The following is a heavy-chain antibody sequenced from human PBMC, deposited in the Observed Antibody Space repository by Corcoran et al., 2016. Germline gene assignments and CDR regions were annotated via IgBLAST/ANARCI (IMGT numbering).Heavy chain of an antibody. Sequence: EVQLVESGGGLVQPGGSLRLSCVASGFTFSSYSMNWVRQAPGTGLEWVSYISSSSSTIYYADSVKGRFTISRDNAKNSLYLQMNSLRAEDTAVYYCASDSYNWKPYYYYGMDVWGQGTTVTVS. CDR1: GFTFSSYS. D-gene: IGHD1-20*01. CDR2: ISSSSSTI. CDR3: ASDSYNWKPYYYYGMDV. J-gene: IGHJ6*02. V-gene: IGHV3-48*04.